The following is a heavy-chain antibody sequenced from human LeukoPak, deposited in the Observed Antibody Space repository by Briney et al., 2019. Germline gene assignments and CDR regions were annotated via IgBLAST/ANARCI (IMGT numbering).Heavy chain of an antibody. V-gene: IGHV3-23*01. Sequence: GGSLRLSCAASGFTFSSYAMSWVRQAPGKGLEWVSAISGGGGSTYYADSEKGRFTISRDNSKNTLYLQMNSLRAEDTAVYYCAIDPIYGDSPFNYWGQGTLVTVSS. CDR3: AIDPIYGDSPFNY. J-gene: IGHJ4*02. CDR1: GFTFSSYA. D-gene: IGHD4-17*01. CDR2: ISGGGGST.